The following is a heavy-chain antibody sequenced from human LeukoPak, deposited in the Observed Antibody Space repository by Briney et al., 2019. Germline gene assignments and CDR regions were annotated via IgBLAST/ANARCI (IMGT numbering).Heavy chain of an antibody. CDR2: IYHSGST. CDR1: GGSISSGGYS. CDR3: ARDGLGSGSLDY. Sequence: PSQTLSLTCAVSGGSISSGGYSWSWIRQPPGKGLEWIGDIYHSGSTYYNPSLKSRVTISVDRSKNQFSLKLSSVTAADTAVYYCARDGLGSGSLDYWGQGTLVTVSS. D-gene: IGHD1-26*01. J-gene: IGHJ4*02. V-gene: IGHV4-30-2*01.